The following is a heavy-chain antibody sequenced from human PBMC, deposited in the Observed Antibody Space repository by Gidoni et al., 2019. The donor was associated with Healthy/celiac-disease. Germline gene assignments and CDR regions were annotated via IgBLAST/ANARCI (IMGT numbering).Heavy chain of an antibody. V-gene: IGHV2-70*01. D-gene: IGHD3-16*01. CDR2: IDWDDDK. CDR3: ARINGFADYDYIWGSENRGAFDI. CDR1: GFSLSTSGMC. Sequence: QVTLRESGPALVKPTQTLTLTCTFSGFSLSTSGMCVSWIRQPPGKALEWLALIDWDDDKYYSTSLKTRLTISKDTSKNQVVLTMTNMDPVDTATYYCARINGFADYDYIWGSENRGAFDIWGQGTMVTVSS. J-gene: IGHJ3*02.